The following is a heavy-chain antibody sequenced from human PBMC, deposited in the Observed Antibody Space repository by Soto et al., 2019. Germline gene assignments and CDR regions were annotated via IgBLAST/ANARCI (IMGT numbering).Heavy chain of an antibody. CDR1: GDSVSSNSAA. CDR2: TYYSSEWYN. Sequence: QVQLQQSGPGLVKPSQTLSLTCAITGDSVSSNSAAWNWIRQSPSRGLEWLGRTYYSSEWYNDYGVSVKSRITINPDTSTNQFSLQLNSMTPEDTAVYYCASMTYGRSSVFVADYGMDVWGQGTTVTVS. J-gene: IGHJ6*02. D-gene: IGHD6-6*01. CDR3: ASMTYGRSSVFVADYGMDV. V-gene: IGHV6-1*01.